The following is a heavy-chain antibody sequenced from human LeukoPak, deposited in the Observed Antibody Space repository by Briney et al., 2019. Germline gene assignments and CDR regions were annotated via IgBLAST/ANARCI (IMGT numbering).Heavy chain of an antibody. D-gene: IGHD3-16*01. CDR1: GYSISSGYY. V-gene: IGHV4-38-2*02. CDR2: IYHSGST. Sequence: SETLSLTCTVSGYSISSGYYWGWIRQPPGKGLEWIGSIYHSGSTYYNPSLKSRLTISIDTSNNQFSLNLTSVTAADTGVYYCARIRRPLRGYFDHWGQGTLVT. J-gene: IGHJ4*02. CDR3: ARIRRPLRGYFDH.